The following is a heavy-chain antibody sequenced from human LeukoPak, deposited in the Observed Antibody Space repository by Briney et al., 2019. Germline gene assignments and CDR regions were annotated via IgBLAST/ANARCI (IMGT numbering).Heavy chain of an antibody. CDR3: AAQSARPQYYFDY. J-gene: IGHJ4*02. CDR2: IKSKTDGGTT. V-gene: IGHV3-15*01. D-gene: IGHD6-6*01. Sequence: GGSLRLSCAASGFTFSNAWMSWVRQAPGKGLEWVGRIKSKTDGGTTDYAAPVKGRFTISRDDSKNTLYLQMNSLKTEDTAVYYCAAQSARPQYYFDYWGQGTLVTVSS. CDR1: GFTFSNAW.